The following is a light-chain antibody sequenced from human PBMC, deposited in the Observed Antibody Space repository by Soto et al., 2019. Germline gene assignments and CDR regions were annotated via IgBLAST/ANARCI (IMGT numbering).Light chain of an antibody. J-gene: IGLJ1*01. V-gene: IGLV2-14*01. CDR2: EVS. Sequence: QSALTQPASVSGSPGQSITISCTGTSSDVGGYNYVSWYQQHPGKAPKLMIYEVSNRPSGVSNRFSGSKSGNTASLTISGLQAEDEADHYCSSYTSRSYVFGTGTKVTVL. CDR1: SSDVGGYNY. CDR3: SSYTSRSYV.